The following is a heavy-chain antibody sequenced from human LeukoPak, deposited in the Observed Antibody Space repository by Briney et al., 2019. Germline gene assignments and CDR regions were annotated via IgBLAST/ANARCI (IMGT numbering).Heavy chain of an antibody. Sequence: ASETLSLTCTVSGGSISNYYWSWIRQPAGKGLEWIGRLYTSGSTNYNPSLKSRVTMSVDTSKNQFSLKLSSVTAADTAVYYCARGRYDSSGYYYGFDYWGQGTLVTVSS. CDR3: ARGRYDSSGYYYGFDY. V-gene: IGHV4-4*07. J-gene: IGHJ4*02. CDR1: GGSISNYY. CDR2: LYTSGST. D-gene: IGHD3-22*01.